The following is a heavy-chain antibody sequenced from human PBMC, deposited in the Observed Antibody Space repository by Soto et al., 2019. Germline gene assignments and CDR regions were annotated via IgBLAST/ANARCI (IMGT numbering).Heavy chain of an antibody. D-gene: IGHD3-10*01. Sequence: PGESLKISCAASGFTFSSYAMSWVRQAPGKGLEWVSAISGSGGSTYYADSVKGRFTISRDNSKNTLYLQMNSLRAEDTAVYYCAKDVSGYYGMDVWGQGTTVTVSS. CDR1: GFTFSSYA. CDR2: ISGSGGST. J-gene: IGHJ6*02. V-gene: IGHV3-23*01. CDR3: AKDVSGYYGMDV.